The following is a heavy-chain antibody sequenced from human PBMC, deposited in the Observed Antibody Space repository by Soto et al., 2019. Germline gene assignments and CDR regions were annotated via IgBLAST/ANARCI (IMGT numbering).Heavy chain of an antibody. V-gene: IGHV4-4*02. CDR3: ARSPASGGYYFDY. J-gene: IGHJ4*02. CDR2: IYHSGST. Sequence: SSETLSLTCAVSGGSISSSNWWSWVRQPPGKGLEWIGEIYHSGSTNYNPSLKSRVTISVDKSKNQFSLKLSSVTAADTAVYYCARSPASGGYYFDYWGQGTLVTVSS. CDR1: GGSISSSNW. D-gene: IGHD3-16*01.